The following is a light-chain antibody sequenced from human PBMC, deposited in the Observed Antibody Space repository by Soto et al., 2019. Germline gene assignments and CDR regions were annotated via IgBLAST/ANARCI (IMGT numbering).Light chain of an antibody. CDR3: QHYNSYSEA. V-gene: IGKV1-5*03. CDR2: KAS. Sequence: DIQMTQSPSTLSGSVGDRVAITCRARQTISSWLAWYQQKPGKAPKXLIYKASTLKSGVPSRFSGSGSGTELTITISSLQPDDFETYYCQHYNSYSEAFGQGTKVDIK. CDR1: QTISSW. J-gene: IGKJ1*01.